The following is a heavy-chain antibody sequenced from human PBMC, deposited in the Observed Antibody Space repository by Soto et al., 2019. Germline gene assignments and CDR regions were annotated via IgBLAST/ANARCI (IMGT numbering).Heavy chain of an antibody. J-gene: IGHJ5*02. V-gene: IGHV4-31*03. D-gene: IGHD2-2*01. CDR1: GGSISSGGYY. CDR2: IYYSGST. Sequence: KTSETLSLTCTVSGGSISSGGYYWSWIRQHPGKGLEWIGYIYYSGSTYYNPSLKSRVTISVDTSKNQFSLKLSSVTAADTAVYYCARGVLGHCSSTSCGNWFDPWGQGTLVTVSS. CDR3: ARGVLGHCSSTSCGNWFDP.